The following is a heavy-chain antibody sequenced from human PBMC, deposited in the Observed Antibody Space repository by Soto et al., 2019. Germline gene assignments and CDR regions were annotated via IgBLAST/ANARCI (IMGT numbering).Heavy chain of an antibody. V-gene: IGHV4-4*07. J-gene: IGHJ3*01. CDR2: ISATGTT. D-gene: IGHD7-27*01. CDR3: ARDQSGAADF. Sequence: QVQLQESGPGLVEPSETLSLTCTVSGDSLDSMNKYNWNWIRQSAEKGLGWIGRISATGTTTYIASIKSRINLSVDTSKNQFSLNLKFVTAADTAVYFCARDQSGAADFWGQGTVVIVS. CDR1: GDSLDSMNKYN.